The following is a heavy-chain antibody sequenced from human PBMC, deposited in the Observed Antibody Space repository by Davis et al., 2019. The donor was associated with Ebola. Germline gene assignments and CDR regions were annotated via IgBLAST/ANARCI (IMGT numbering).Heavy chain of an antibody. CDR1: GYTFTNYG. CDR3: ARGTYCTNGVCPYYGMDV. CDR2: IIPSGGTT. J-gene: IGHJ6*04. D-gene: IGHD2-8*01. Sequence: ASVKVSCKASGYTFTNYGITWVRQAPGQGLEWMGIIIPSGGTTSYAHNFQGRVTLTRDTSTSTVYMELRSLRSDDTAVYYCARGTYCTNGVCPYYGMDVWGKGTTVTVSS. V-gene: IGHV1-46*01.